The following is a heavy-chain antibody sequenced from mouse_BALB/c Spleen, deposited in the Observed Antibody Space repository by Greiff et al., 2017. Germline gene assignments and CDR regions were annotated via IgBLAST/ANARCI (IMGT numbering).Heavy chain of an antibody. V-gene: IGHV2-9*02. Sequence: VQLVESGPGLVAPSQSLSITCTVSGFSLTSYGVHWVRQPPGKGLEWLGVLWAGGSTNYNSALMSRLSISKDNSKGQVFLKMNSLQTDDTAMYYCAREDSPDYYGSSAVAMDYWGQGTAVTVSS. CDR3: AREDSPDYYGSSAVAMDY. J-gene: IGHJ4*01. D-gene: IGHD1-1*01. CDR1: GFSLTSYG. CDR2: LWAGGST.